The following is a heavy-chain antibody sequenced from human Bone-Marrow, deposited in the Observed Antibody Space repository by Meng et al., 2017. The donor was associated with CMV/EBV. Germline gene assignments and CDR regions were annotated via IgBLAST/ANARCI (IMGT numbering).Heavy chain of an antibody. V-gene: IGHV3-20*04. CDR2: INWNGGST. J-gene: IGHJ6*02. CDR1: GFIFDDYG. Sequence: GESLKISCAASGFIFDDYGMSWVRQAPGKGLEWVSGINWNGGSTGYGDSVKGRFTISRDNAKNSLYLQMNSLRAEDTAVYYCARGPPYYVIYYGMDVWGQGTTVTVSS. CDR3: ARGPPYYVIYYGMDV. D-gene: IGHD3-22*01.